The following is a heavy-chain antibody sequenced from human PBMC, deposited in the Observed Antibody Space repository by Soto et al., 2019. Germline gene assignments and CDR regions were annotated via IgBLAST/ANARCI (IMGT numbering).Heavy chain of an antibody. J-gene: IGHJ4*02. CDR1: GYTFTSYA. CDR3: ARGPLSLYSADFR. Sequence: QVQLVQSGAEVKKPRASVRISCRTSGYTFTSYAITWLRHAPGQRLEWMGWINGGNGDTKYSQKFQDRLSITRDTSATTVSLGLSSLTSEDTAIYYCARGPLSLYSADFRWGQGTLVTVSS. CDR2: INGGNGDT. V-gene: IGHV1-3*01. D-gene: IGHD1-26*01.